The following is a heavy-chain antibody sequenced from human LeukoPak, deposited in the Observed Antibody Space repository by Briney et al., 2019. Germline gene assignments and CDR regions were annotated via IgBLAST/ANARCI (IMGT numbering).Heavy chain of an antibody. CDR2: ISSSSSYI. CDR1: GFSVSDYE. Sequence: PGGSLRLSCTASGFSVSDYEMNWVRQAPGKGLEWVSSISSSSSYIYYADSVKGRFTISRDNAKNSLYLQMNSLRAEDTAVYYCASAPNRYSGSPYYFDYWGQGTLVTVSS. V-gene: IGHV3-21*01. D-gene: IGHD1-26*01. J-gene: IGHJ4*02. CDR3: ASAPNRYSGSPYYFDY.